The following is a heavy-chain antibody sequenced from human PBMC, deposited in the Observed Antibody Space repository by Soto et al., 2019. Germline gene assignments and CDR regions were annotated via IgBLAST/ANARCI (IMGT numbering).Heavy chain of an antibody. V-gene: IGHV4-31*03. CDR2: IYYSGST. CDR3: ARDNYDFWSGYYSPRHWFDP. J-gene: IGHJ5*02. CDR1: GGSISSGGYY. D-gene: IGHD3-3*01. Sequence: SETLSLTCTVSGGSISSGGYYWSWIRQHPXKGLEWIGYIYYSGSTYYNPSLKSRVTISVDTSKNQFSLKLSSVTAADTAVYYCARDNYDFWSGYYSPRHWFDPWGQGTLVTVSS.